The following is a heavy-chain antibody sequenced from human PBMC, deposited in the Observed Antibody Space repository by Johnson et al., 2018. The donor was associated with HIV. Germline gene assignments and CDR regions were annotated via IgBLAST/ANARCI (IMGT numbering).Heavy chain of an antibody. CDR2: ISYDGSNK. Sequence: QVLLVESGGGVVRPGGSLRLSCAASGFTFSSYAMHWVRQAPGKGLEWVAVISYDGSNKYYADSVKGRFTISRDNSKNTLYLQMNSLRAEDTAVYYCARDRAAAGPDAFDIWGQGTMVTVSS. J-gene: IGHJ3*02. V-gene: IGHV3-30*04. CDR1: GFTFSSYA. D-gene: IGHD6-13*01. CDR3: ARDRAAAGPDAFDI.